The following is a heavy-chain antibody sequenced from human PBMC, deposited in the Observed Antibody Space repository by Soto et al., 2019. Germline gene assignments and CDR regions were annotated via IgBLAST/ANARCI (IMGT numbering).Heavy chain of an antibody. V-gene: IGHV3-23*01. D-gene: IGHD1-26*01. J-gene: IGHJ1*01. CDR3: AKEDGSPYRPLLYFQH. CDR2: ISGSGGST. CDR1: GFTFSSYA. Sequence: EVQLLESGGGLVQPGGSLRLSCAASGFTFSSYAMSWVRQAPGKGLEWVSAISGSGGSTYYADSVKGRFTISRDNSKNTLYLQMNSLRAEATAVYYCAKEDGSPYRPLLYFQHWGQGTLVTVSS.